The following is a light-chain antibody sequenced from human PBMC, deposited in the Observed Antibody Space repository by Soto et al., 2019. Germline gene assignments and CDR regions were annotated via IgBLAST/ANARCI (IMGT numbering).Light chain of an antibody. CDR2: GAY. Sequence: EIVMKQSPATLSVSPGERATISCRASQSVSSNLAWYQQKPGQATRLLIYGAYTKATGIPARFSGSGSGTEFTLTISSLQAEDFAVYYCQQYNNWPPLTFGGGNKVEIK. J-gene: IGKJ4*01. V-gene: IGKV3-15*01. CDR1: QSVSSN. CDR3: QQYNNWPPLT.